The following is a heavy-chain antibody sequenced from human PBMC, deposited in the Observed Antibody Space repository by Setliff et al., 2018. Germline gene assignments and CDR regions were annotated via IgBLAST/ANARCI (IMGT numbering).Heavy chain of an antibody. CDR3: AREQWLDPPGYYYMDV. V-gene: IGHV4-34*01. CDR1: GGSFSGYY. J-gene: IGHJ6*03. Sequence: SETLSLTCAVYGGSFSGYYWSWIRQPPGKGLEWIGEINHSGSTNYNPSLKSRVTMSIDTSKNQFSLKLNSVTAADMAVYYCAREQWLDPPGYYYMDVWAKGTTVTVSS. D-gene: IGHD6-19*01. CDR2: INHSGST.